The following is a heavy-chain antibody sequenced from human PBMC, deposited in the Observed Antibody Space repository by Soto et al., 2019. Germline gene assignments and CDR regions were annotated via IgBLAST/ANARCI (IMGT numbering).Heavy chain of an antibody. J-gene: IGHJ5*02. CDR1: GGSISSGGYS. D-gene: IGHD2-8*01. Sequence: QLQLQESGSGLVKPSQTLSLTCAVSGGSISSGGYSWSWIRQPPGKGLEWIGYIYHSGSTYYNPCRKSRVTISVARSTTQFSLKLSSVTAADTAVYYCARWWMYAPRFDPWRQGPLVTVSS. V-gene: IGHV4-30-2*01. CDR3: ARWWMYAPRFDP. CDR2: IYHSGST.